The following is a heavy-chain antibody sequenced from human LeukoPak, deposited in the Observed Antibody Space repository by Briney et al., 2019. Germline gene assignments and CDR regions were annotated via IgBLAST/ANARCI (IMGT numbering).Heavy chain of an antibody. CDR1: GYTLTRYV. CDR2: ISAYNGNT. Sequence: GAAVKDSCLASGYTLTRYVISAVRQAPGQGVEWMGWISAYNGNTNYAQKIQGRVTIPTDTSTSTAYMELTSLRSDDTAVYYGARTSRYYGSGSRYFDYWGEGTLVTVSS. D-gene: IGHD3-10*01. CDR3: ARTSRYYGSGSRYFDY. J-gene: IGHJ4*02. V-gene: IGHV1-18*01.